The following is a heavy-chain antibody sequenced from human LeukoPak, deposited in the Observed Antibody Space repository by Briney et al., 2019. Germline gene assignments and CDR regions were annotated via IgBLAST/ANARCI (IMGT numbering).Heavy chain of an antibody. CDR3: AREYSSGWSGTGY. CDR2: VYYSGST. Sequence: PSETLSLTCTVSGGSISSYYWSWIRQPPGKGLEWIGYVYYSGSTNYNPSLESRVTISVDTSKNQFSLKLSSVTAADTAVYYCAREYSSGWSGTGYWGQGTLVTVSS. CDR1: GGSISSYY. V-gene: IGHV4-59*01. J-gene: IGHJ4*02. D-gene: IGHD6-19*01.